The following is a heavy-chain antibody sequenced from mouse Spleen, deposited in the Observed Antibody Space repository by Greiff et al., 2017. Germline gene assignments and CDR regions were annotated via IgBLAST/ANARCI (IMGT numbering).Heavy chain of an antibody. CDR1: GYTFTSYW. J-gene: IGHJ4*01. D-gene: IGHD1-1*01. Sequence: QVQLQQPGAELVKPGASVKMSCKASGYTFTSYWITWVKQSPGQGLEWIGDIYPGSGSTNYNEKFKSKATLTVDTSSSTAYMQLSSLTSEDSAVYYCARTLTVVATDYWGQGTSVTVSS. CDR2: IYPGSGST. V-gene: IGHV1-55*01. CDR3: ARTLTVVATDY.